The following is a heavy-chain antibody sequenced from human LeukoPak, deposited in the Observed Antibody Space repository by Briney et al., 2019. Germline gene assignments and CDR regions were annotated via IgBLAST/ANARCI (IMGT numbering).Heavy chain of an antibody. CDR1: GGSISSSSYY. CDR3: ARVIATVGGLGAARFDP. V-gene: IGHV4-39*07. D-gene: IGHD6-13*01. CDR2: IYHSGTT. Sequence: SETLSLTCTVSGGSISSSSYYWGWIRQPPGKGLEWIGSIYHSGTTYYKSSLKSRVTISVDTSKNQFSLKLSSVTAADTAMYYCARVIATVGGLGAARFDPWGQGTLVTVSS. J-gene: IGHJ5*02.